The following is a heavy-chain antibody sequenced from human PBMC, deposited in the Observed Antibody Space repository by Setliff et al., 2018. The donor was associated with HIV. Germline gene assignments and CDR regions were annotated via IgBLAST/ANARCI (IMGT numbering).Heavy chain of an antibody. J-gene: IGHJ4*02. Sequence: SETLSLTCAVYGGSFSGYYWSWIRQPPGKGLEWIGEINHSGSTNYNPSLKSRVTISVDTSKNQFSLKLSSVTAADTAVYYCARSPRTGVAGEFEYWGQGTLVTVSS. CDR1: GGSFSGYY. CDR2: INHSGST. D-gene: IGHD6-19*01. V-gene: IGHV4-34*01. CDR3: ARSPRTGVAGEFEY.